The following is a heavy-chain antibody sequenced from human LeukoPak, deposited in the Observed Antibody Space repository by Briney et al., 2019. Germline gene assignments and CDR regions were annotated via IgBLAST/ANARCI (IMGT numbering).Heavy chain of an antibody. J-gene: IGHJ4*02. CDR3: VKSGGYGLIDY. CDR2: IYYNGRT. V-gene: IGHV4-39*01. D-gene: IGHD1-26*01. Sequence: SETLSLTCTVSGGSVSSSNYYWGWIRQPPGKGLEWIASIYYNGRTYNNLSLKSRVTISVDTSKNQFSLRLNSVTAADTAMYYCVKSGGYGLIDYWGQGTLVTVSS. CDR1: GGSVSSSNYY.